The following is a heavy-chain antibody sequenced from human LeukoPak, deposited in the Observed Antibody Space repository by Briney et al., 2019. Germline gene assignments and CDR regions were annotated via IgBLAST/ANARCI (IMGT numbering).Heavy chain of an antibody. Sequence: GGSLRLSCAASGFTFSSYGMHWVRQAPGKGLEWVAVILYDGSNKYYADSVKGRFTISRDNSKNTLYLQMNSLRAEDTAVYYCARDGIDCSSTSCYGYYYYYMDVWGKGTTVTVSS. J-gene: IGHJ6*03. CDR1: GFTFSSYG. V-gene: IGHV3-30*03. CDR2: ILYDGSNK. CDR3: ARDGIDCSSTSCYGYYYYYMDV. D-gene: IGHD2-2*01.